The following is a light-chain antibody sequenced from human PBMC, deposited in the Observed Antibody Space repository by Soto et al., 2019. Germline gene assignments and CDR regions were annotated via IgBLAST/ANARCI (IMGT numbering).Light chain of an antibody. CDR1: QSINSRY. Sequence: EIVLTQSPGTLSLSLGERATLSCRASQSINSRYLAWYQQKPGQAPRLLIYGASSRATGIPDRFSGSGSGTDFPLTISRLEPEDFAVYYCQQFGSSPGFTFGPGTKVDIK. CDR3: QQFGSSPGFT. V-gene: IGKV3-20*01. CDR2: GAS. J-gene: IGKJ3*01.